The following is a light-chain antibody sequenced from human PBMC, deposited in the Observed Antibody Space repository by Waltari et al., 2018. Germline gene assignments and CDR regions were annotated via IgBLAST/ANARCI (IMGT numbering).Light chain of an antibody. V-gene: IGLV2-23*01. CDR1: RRDAWSCNL. Sequence: QSALNHPAPVSGSPGQSIPISCTGSRRDAWSCNLSSWYQQHPGKAPKLMIYEGTTRPSGVSNRFSGSKSGNTASLTISGLQAEDEADYYCCSYAGSSTHVVFGGGTKLTVL. CDR3: CSYAGSSTHVV. J-gene: IGLJ2*01. CDR2: EGT.